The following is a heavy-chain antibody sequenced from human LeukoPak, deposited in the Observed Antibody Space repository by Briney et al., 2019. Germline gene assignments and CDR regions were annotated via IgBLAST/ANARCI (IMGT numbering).Heavy chain of an antibody. J-gene: IGHJ5*02. CDR3: ARDRLGYCSGGSCYWKGASWFDP. CDR1: GYTFTSYG. D-gene: IGHD2-15*01. V-gene: IGHV1-2*02. Sequence: ASVKVSCKASGYTFTSYGISWVRQAPGQGLEWMGWINPNSGGTNYAQKFQGRVTMTRDTSISTAYMELSRLRSDDTAVYYCARDRLGYCSGGSCYWKGASWFDPWGQGTLVTVSS. CDR2: INPNSGGT.